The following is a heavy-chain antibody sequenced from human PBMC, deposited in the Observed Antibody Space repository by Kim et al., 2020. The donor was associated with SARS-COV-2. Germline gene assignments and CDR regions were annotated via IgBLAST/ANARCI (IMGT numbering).Heavy chain of an antibody. Sequence: GGSLRLSCAASGFTFSTYSITWVRQAPGKGLEWVSYISSSSTIHYADSVVGRFTISRDNAKNSLYLQMNSLRDEDTAVYYCARGIGVTCTLFCYWGQGTL. D-gene: IGHD3-10*02. CDR2: ISSSSTI. J-gene: IGHJ1*01. V-gene: IGHV3-48*02. CDR1: GFTFSTYS. CDR3: ARGIGVTCTLFCY.